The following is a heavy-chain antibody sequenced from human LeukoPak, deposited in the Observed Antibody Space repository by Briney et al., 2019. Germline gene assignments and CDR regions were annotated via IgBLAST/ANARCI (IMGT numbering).Heavy chain of an antibody. Sequence: ASVKVSCKASGYTFTGYYMHWVRQAPGQGLEWMGWINPNSGGTNYAQKFQGRVTLTRDTSISTAYMELSRLRSDDTAVYYCARVIVVVPANYYYYMDVWGKGTTVTVSS. V-gene: IGHV1-2*02. CDR1: GYTFTGYY. CDR2: INPNSGGT. J-gene: IGHJ6*03. D-gene: IGHD2-2*01. CDR3: ARVIVVVPANYYYYMDV.